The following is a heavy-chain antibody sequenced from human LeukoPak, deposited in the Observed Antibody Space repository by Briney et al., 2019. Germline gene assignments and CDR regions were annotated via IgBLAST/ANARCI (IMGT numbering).Heavy chain of an antibody. CDR2: INSDGSST. V-gene: IGHV3-74*01. D-gene: IGHD6-13*01. J-gene: IGHJ6*03. CDR1: GLTFSTFW. Sequence: PGGSLRLSCAASGLTFSTFWMHWVRQAPGKGLVWVSRINSDGSSTVYADSVKGRFTISRDNAKNTLYLQMNSLRADDTAVYYCARSEYSSTWYGDYYYYYMDVWGKGTTVTVSS. CDR3: ARSEYSSTWYGDYYYYYMDV.